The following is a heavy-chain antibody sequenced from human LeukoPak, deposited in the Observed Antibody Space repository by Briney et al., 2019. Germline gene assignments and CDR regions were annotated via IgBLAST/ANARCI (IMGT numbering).Heavy chain of an antibody. CDR2: ISYDGSNK. V-gene: IGHV3-30-3*01. CDR3: ARDRGWAFDI. J-gene: IGHJ3*02. CDR1: GFTFNSYA. Sequence: GGSLRLSCAASGFTFNSYAMHWVRQAPGKGLEWVAVISYDGSNKHYADSVKGRLTISRDNSKNTMYLQMNSLRIEDTAVYYCARDRGWAFDIWGQGTMVTVSS.